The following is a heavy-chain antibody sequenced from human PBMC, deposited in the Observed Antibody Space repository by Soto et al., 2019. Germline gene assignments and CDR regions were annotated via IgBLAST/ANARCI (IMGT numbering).Heavy chain of an antibody. CDR1: GGTFSNSP. J-gene: IGHJ4*02. CDR2: IIPSPART. Sequence: SVKVSCKASGGTFSNSPISWVRQIPGQGPEWMGRIIPSPARTIYSRKFRGRVTLTADKSTQTVYMTLSSLTTEDSGVYYCARDQVGASSFDYWGQGIRVTVSS. CDR3: ARDQVGASSFDY. V-gene: IGHV1-69*04. D-gene: IGHD1-26*01.